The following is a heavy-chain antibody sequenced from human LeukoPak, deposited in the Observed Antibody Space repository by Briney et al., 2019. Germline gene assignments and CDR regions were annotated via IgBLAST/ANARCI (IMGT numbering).Heavy chain of an antibody. V-gene: IGHV4-4*07. CDR2: IYTSGST. D-gene: IGHD3-22*01. J-gene: IGHJ4*02. CDR3: ARTSVDYYDSSVRIHDY. Sequence: SETLSLTCTVSGGSISSYYWSWIRQPAGKGLEWIGRIYTSGSTNYNPSLKSRVTISVDKSKNQFSLKLSSVTAADTAVYYCARTSVDYYDSSVRIHDYWGQGTLVTVSS. CDR1: GGSISSYY.